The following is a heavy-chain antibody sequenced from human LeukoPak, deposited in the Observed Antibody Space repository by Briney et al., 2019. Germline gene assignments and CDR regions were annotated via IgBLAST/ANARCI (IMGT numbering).Heavy chain of an antibody. V-gene: IGHV3-7*02. CDR2: IKPDGSEK. CDR1: GFSFSGHW. J-gene: IGHJ4*02. CDR3: AYRNTLDY. D-gene: IGHD1-26*01. Sequence: PGGSLRLSCAASGFSFSGHWMNWVRQPPGKGLEWVANIKPDGSEKYYVDSVKGRFTISRDDAKRSLDLQMDSLRAEDTAIYYCAYRNTLDYWGQGTWSPSPQ.